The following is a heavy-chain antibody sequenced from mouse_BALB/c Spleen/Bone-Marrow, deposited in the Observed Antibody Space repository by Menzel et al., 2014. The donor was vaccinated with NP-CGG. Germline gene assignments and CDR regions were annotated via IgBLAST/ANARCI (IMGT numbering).Heavy chain of an antibody. CDR3: ARGELPYYFDY. V-gene: IGHV1S56*01. CDR2: IYPGDGST. CDR1: GYTFTSYY. Sequence: QVQLQQSGPELVKPGASVKMSCKASGYTFTSYYIHWVKQRPGQGLEWIGWIYPGDGSTKYNEKSKGKTTLTADKSSSTAYMLLSSLTSEDSAIYFCARGELPYYFDYWGQGTTLTVSS. J-gene: IGHJ2*01.